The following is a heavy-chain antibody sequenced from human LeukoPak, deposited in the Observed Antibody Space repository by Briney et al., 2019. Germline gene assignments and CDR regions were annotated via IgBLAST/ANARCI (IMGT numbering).Heavy chain of an antibody. Sequence: SGTLSLTCAVSGGSISSNYWWSWVRQPPGKGLEWIGEILHSGSINYKPSLKSRVTISIDKSKNQFSLKVTSVTAADTAVYYCARVRLGESSGYSLDYWGQGTLVTVSS. V-gene: IGHV4-4*02. CDR3: ARVRLGESSGYSLDY. CDR2: ILHSGSI. J-gene: IGHJ4*02. D-gene: IGHD3-22*01. CDR1: GGSISSNYW.